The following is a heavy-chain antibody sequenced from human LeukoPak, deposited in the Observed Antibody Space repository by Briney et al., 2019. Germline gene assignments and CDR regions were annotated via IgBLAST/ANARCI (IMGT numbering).Heavy chain of an antibody. J-gene: IGHJ2*01. CDR1: GGSISSGNYY. V-gene: IGHV4-30-4*08. CDR3: ARGDKSYWYFDL. Sequence: PSETLSLTCTVSGGSISSGNYYWSWIRQPPGKGLEFIGYIYYTGSTDYNPSLKSRVTISVDTSKNQFSLKLSSVTAADTAVYYCARGDKSYWYFDLWGRGTLVTVSS. CDR2: IYYTGST.